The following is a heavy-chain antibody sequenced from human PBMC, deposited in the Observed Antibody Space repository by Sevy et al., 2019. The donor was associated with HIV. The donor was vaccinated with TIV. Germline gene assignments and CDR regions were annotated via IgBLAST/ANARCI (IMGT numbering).Heavy chain of an antibody. CDR2: IWYDGSSK. V-gene: IGHV3-33*01. D-gene: IGHD3-10*01. CDR3: ARVKLLPFTVTMVRGALSYYFDS. J-gene: IGHJ4*02. Sequence: GGSLRLSCAASGFTFSSYGMHWVRQAPGKGLEWVAVIWYDGSSKYYADSVKGRFTVSKDNSKNTLYLQMNSRRAEDTAVYYCARVKLLPFTVTMVRGALSYYFDSWGQGTLVTVSS. CDR1: GFTFSSYG.